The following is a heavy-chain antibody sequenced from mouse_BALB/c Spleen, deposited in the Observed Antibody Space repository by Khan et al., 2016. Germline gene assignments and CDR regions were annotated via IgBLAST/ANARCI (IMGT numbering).Heavy chain of an antibody. CDR2: ISYSGFT. CDR3: ARRYYAMDY. J-gene: IGHJ4*01. V-gene: IGHV3-2*02. CDR1: GYSITSDYA. Sequence: EVQLQESGPGLVKPSQSLSLTCTVTGYSITSDYAWNWIRQFPGNKLEWMGYISYSGFTGYNPSLKSRISITRDTSKNQFFLQLNSVTTEDTATYYCARRYYAMDYWGQGTSVTGSS.